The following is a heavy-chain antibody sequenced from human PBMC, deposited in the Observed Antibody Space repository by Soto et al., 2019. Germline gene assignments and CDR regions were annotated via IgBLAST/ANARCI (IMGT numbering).Heavy chain of an antibody. CDR2: ISSRSGSM. Sequence: EVQLVESGGGLVKPGGSLRLSCEASGFTFSTYSMNWVRLAPGKGLEWVSSISSRSGSMYYAGSVKGRFTISRDNAKSSLYLQMCSLRAEETVIYYGARGSSDFLRSDGFDVWAQRTTVTVSP. V-gene: IGHV3-21*01. CDR1: GFTFSTYS. J-gene: IGHJ6*01. D-gene: IGHD6-19*01. CDR3: ARGSSDFLRSDGFDV.